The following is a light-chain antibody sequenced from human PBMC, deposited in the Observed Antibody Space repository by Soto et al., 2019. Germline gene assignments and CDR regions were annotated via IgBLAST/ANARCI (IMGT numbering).Light chain of an antibody. CDR3: QQSFSTPHT. CDR2: GAS. V-gene: IGKV1-39*01. CDR1: ETIRSY. Sequence: DIQMTQSPTSLSASIGDRVTITCRASETIRSYLNWYQQKPGKAPKFLIFGASSLQSGVPSRFSGSESGTDFTLTINNVQPEDFATYYCQQSFSTPHTFGQGTKLEIK. J-gene: IGKJ2*01.